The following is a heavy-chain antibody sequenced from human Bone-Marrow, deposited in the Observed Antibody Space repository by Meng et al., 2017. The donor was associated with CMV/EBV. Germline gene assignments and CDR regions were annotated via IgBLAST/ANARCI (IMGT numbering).Heavy chain of an antibody. Sequence: GESLKISCKGSGDSFINYWIGWVRQMPGKGLEWMGIIYPGDSDTRYSPSFQGQVTISADKSIGTAYLQWSSLKASDTAMYYCARHGVTIFGVIINDYWGQGTLVTVSS. CDR2: IYPGDSDT. D-gene: IGHD3-3*01. CDR3: ARHGVTIFGVIINDY. J-gene: IGHJ4*02. V-gene: IGHV5-51*01. CDR1: GDSFINYW.